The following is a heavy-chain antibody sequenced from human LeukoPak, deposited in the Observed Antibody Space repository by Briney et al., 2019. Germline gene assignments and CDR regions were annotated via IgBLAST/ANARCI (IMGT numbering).Heavy chain of an antibody. Sequence: PGGSLRLSCAASGFTFSSYAMSWVRQAPGKGLEWVSAISGSGGSTYYADSVKGRFTISRDNSKNTLYLQMNSLRAEDTAVCYCAKDPNWEQPPDYFDYWGQGTLVTVSS. CDR1: GFTFSSYA. CDR3: AKDPNWEQPPDYFDY. CDR2: ISGSGGST. D-gene: IGHD1-26*01. J-gene: IGHJ4*02. V-gene: IGHV3-23*01.